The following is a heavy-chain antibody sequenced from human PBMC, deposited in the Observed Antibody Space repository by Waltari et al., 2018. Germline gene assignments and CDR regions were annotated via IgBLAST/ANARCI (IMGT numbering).Heavy chain of an antibody. J-gene: IGHJ4*02. Sequence: QVQLVQSGAEVKKPGASVKVSCKASGYTFTGYYMHWVRQAPGQGLEWMGRINPNSGGTNYEQKFQGRVTMTRDTSISTAYMELSRLRSDDTAVYYCARDETEGEWLLAPGQNYFDYWGQGTLVTVSS. CDR1: GYTFTGYY. CDR2: INPNSGGT. V-gene: IGHV1-2*06. D-gene: IGHD5-12*01. CDR3: ARDETEGEWLLAPGQNYFDY.